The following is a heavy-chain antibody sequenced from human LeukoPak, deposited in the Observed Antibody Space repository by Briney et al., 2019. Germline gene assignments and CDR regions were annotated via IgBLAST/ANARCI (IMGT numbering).Heavy chain of an antibody. CDR3: ARKEERGIGFDY. J-gene: IGHJ4*02. CDR1: GGTFSSYA. V-gene: IGHV1-69*13. CDR2: IIPIFGTA. D-gene: IGHD1-26*01. Sequence: GASVKVSCKASGGTFSSYAISWVRQAPGQGLEWMGGIIPIFGTANYAQKFQGRVTITADESTSTAYMELSSLRSEDTAVYYCARKEERGIGFDYWGQGTLVTVSS.